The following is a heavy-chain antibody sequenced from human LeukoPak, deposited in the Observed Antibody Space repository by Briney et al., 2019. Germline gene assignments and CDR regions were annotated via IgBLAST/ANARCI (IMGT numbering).Heavy chain of an antibody. CDR2: IKGDGSEK. J-gene: IGHJ6*02. V-gene: IGHV3-7*01. Sequence: PGGSLRLSCVASGFAFSNYWMSWVRRAPGKGLEWVANIKGDGSEKYYVDSVKGRFTISRDNVKNSLYLQMNSLRAEDTAVYYCVREARSRSGMDVWGQGTTVTVSS. CDR1: GFAFSNYW. CDR3: VREARSRSGMDV.